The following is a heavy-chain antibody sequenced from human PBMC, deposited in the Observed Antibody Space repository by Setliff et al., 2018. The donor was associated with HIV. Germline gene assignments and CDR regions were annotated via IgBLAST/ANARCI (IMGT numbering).Heavy chain of an antibody. CDR2: ISRASTSI. CDR1: GFTFNTYT. D-gene: IGHD4-17*01. J-gene: IGHJ6*03. V-gene: IGHV3-21*01. CDR3: ARVRTTVSTDFYHYMDV. Sequence: GGSLRLSCAASGFTFNTYTMTWVRQAPGKGLEWVSSISRASTSIYYADSVKGRFTISRDNAKNSLYLQMNSLRAEDTAVYYCARVRTTVSTDFYHYMDVWGKGTTVTVSS.